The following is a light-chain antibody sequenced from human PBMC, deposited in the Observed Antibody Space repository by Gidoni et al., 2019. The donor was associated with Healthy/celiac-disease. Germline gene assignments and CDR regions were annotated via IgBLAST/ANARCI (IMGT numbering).Light chain of an antibody. Sequence: SYERTQPPSVFVSPGQPASITCSGDKLGDKYACWYQQKPCQSPVLVIYQDSKRPSGIPERFSGSNSGNTATLTIRGTQAMDEADYYCQAWDSSTHVVFGGGTKLTVL. CDR1: KLGDKY. CDR3: QAWDSSTHVV. V-gene: IGLV3-1*01. J-gene: IGLJ2*01. CDR2: QDS.